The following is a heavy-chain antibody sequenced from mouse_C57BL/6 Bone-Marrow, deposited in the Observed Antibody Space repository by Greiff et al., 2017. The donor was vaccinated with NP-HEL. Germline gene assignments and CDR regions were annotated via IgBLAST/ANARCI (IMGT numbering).Heavy chain of an antibody. CDR1: GYTFTDYE. CDR2: IDPETGGT. V-gene: IGHV1-15*01. D-gene: IGHD2-3*01. J-gene: IGHJ4*01. Sequence: QVQLQQSGAELVRPGASVTLSCKASGYTFTDYEMHWVKQTPVHGLEWIGAIDPETGGTAYNPQFKGNAILTADTSSSTAYMELRSLTSEDSAVDYCTRYDGYYPYAMDYWGQGTSVTVSS. CDR3: TRYDGYYPYAMDY.